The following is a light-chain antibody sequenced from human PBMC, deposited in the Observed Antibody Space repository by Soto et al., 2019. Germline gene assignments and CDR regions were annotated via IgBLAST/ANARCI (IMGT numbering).Light chain of an antibody. CDR2: GAS. J-gene: IGKJ1*01. V-gene: IGKV3-15*01. CDR3: HQHNNWWT. Sequence: EIVMTQSPATLSVSPGDIAPLSCRASQSVGSNLAWYQQKPGQAPRLLIYGASTRAAGIQARFSGSGSGTDFTLTITSLQSEDFGVYYCHQHNNWWTCGQGTKVDIK. CDR1: QSVGSN.